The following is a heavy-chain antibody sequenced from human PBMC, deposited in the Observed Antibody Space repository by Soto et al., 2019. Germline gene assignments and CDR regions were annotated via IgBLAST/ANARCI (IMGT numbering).Heavy chain of an antibody. J-gene: IGHJ6*02. Sequence: ASVKVSCKASGYTFTSYGISWVRQAPGQGLEWMGWISAYNGNTNYAQKLQGRVTMTTDTSTSTAYMELRSLRSEDTAVYYCARELSSGYYYAPKLLYGMDVWGQGTTVTVSS. CDR2: ISAYNGNT. D-gene: IGHD3-22*01. V-gene: IGHV1-18*01. CDR3: ARELSSGYYYAPKLLYGMDV. CDR1: GYTFTSYG.